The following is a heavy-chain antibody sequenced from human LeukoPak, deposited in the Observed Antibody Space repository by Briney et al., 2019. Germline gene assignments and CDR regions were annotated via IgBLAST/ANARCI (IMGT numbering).Heavy chain of an antibody. CDR1: GYTVTGYH. CDR3: VRVLSYSYGFDY. V-gene: IGHV1-2*02. J-gene: IGHJ4*02. Sequence: GASVKVSCKASGYTVTGYHMHWVRQAPGQGLEWMGWINPNTGGTNYAQKFQGRVTVTGDTSISTAYMELRSLRSDDTAVYYCVRVLSYSYGFDYWGQGTLVTVSS. CDR2: INPNTGGT. D-gene: IGHD5-18*01.